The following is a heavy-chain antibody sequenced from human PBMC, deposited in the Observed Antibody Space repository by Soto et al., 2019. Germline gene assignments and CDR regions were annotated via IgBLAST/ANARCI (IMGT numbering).Heavy chain of an antibody. D-gene: IGHD5-18*01. Sequence: QVQLQESGPGLVKPSQTLSLTCTVSGVSIRSSSYYWSWIRQHPGKGLEYIGYIYYSGSTYYNPSLKSRVTISVDTSTNRSSLKLSSVTAADTAVYYCARDHGYSDAHWLDPWGQGTLVTVSS. CDR2: IYYSGST. CDR1: GVSIRSSSYY. J-gene: IGHJ5*02. V-gene: IGHV4-31*03. CDR3: ARDHGYSDAHWLDP.